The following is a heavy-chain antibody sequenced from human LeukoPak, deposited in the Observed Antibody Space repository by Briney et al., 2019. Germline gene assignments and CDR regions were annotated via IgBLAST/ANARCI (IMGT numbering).Heavy chain of an antibody. V-gene: IGHV1-18*01. J-gene: IGHJ4*02. Sequence: ASVKVSCKASGYTFATYGFCWVRQAPGHGLEWTGWISANTGKTDYAQRYQGRVTLTTDTSTSTAYMELRSLRPDDTAVYHCAKVAGDRMDYWGQGTLVTVSS. CDR2: ISANTGKT. D-gene: IGHD6-13*01. CDR1: GYTFATYG. CDR3: AKVAGDRMDY.